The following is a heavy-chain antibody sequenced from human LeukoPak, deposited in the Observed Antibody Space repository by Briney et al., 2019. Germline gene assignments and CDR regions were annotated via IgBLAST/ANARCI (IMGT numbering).Heavy chain of an antibody. V-gene: IGHV1-69*13. Sequence: ASVKVSCKASGYTFTGYYMHWVRQAPGQGLEWMGGIIPIFGTANYAQKFQGRVTITADESTSTAYMELSSLRSEDTAVYYCARVRCSGGSCYPYYYGMDVWGQGTTVTVSS. CDR2: IIPIFGTA. J-gene: IGHJ6*02. CDR1: GYTFTGYY. D-gene: IGHD2-15*01. CDR3: ARVRCSGGSCYPYYYGMDV.